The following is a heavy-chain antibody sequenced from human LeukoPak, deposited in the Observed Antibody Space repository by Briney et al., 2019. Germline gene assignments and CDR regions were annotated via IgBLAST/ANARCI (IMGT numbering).Heavy chain of an antibody. CDR2: ISGSGGST. V-gene: IGHV3-23*01. CDR1: GGSFSGYY. D-gene: IGHD7-27*01. Sequence: ETLSLTCAVYGGSFSGYYWSWIRQPPGKGLEWVSAISGSGGSTYYADSVKGRFTISRDNSKNTLYLQMNSLRAEDTAVYYCAKGLGYFDYWGQGTLVTVSS. J-gene: IGHJ4*02. CDR3: AKGLGYFDY.